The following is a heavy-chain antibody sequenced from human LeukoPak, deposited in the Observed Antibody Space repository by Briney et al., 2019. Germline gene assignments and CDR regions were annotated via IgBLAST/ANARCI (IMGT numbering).Heavy chain of an antibody. J-gene: IGHJ6*02. CDR1: GFTFSSYW. V-gene: IGHV3-30*18. Sequence: GGSLRLFCAVSGFTFSSYWLQWDRQAPGKGLEWVAVISYDGSNKYYADSVKGRFTISRDNSKNTLYLQMNSLRAEDTAVYYCANGPVGGTYYYYGMDVWGQGTTVTVSS. D-gene: IGHD6-19*01. CDR3: ANGPVGGTYYYYGMDV. CDR2: ISYDGSNK.